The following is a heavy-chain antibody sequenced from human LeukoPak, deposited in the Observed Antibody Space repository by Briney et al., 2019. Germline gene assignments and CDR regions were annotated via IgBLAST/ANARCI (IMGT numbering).Heavy chain of an antibody. CDR1: GFTFSSYG. J-gene: IGHJ4*02. CDR3: AKGSGWYDY. V-gene: IGHV3-30*18. Sequence: GGSLRLSCAASGFTFSSYGMHWVRQAPGKGLEWVAVISYDGSNKYYADSVKGRFTISRDNSKNTLYLQMNSLRAEDTAVYYCAKGSGWYDYWGQGTLATVSS. CDR2: ISYDGSNK. D-gene: IGHD6-19*01.